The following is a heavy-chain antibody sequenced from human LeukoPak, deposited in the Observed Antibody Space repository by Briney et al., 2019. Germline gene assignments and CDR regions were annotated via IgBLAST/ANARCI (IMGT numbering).Heavy chain of an antibody. CDR2: ISSSSSYI. D-gene: IGHD1-14*01. Sequence: GGPLRLSCAPPELTFSTYSMNWVRQAPGKGLKWVSSISSSSSYIYYADSVKGRFTISRDNAKNSLYLQMNSLRAEDTAVYYCARDGRIGVYYYYYMDVWGKGTTVTVSS. V-gene: IGHV3-21*01. J-gene: IGHJ6*03. CDR3: ARDGRIGVYYYYYMDV. CDR1: ELTFSTYS.